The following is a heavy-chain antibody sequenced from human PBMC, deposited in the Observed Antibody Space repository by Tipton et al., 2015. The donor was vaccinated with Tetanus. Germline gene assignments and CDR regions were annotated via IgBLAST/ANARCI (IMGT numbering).Heavy chain of an antibody. CDR1: GFTIGNYW. D-gene: IGHD4-11*01. CDR3: ARESTITTRNDF. Sequence: SLRLSCEVSGFTIGNYWMAWVRLARGKGLEWVANVNQDGSEKYSADSVKGRFTISSDNAKNSVYLQMNSLRDEDTAVYFCARESTITTRNDFWGQGTLVSVSS. J-gene: IGHJ4*02. CDR2: VNQDGSEK. V-gene: IGHV3-7*01.